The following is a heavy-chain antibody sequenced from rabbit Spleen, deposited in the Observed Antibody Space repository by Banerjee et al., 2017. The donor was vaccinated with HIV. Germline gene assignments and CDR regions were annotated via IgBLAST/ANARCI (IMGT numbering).Heavy chain of an antibody. CDR3: ARLVYDSSNSGRFNL. CDR1: GFTFSNNYY. J-gene: IGHJ4*01. Sequence: QEQLEESGGDLVKPGASLTLTCTASGFTFSNNYYMCWVRQAPGKGLEWIACIYAGSFDSTVYASWVNGRFTISRTSSTTVTLQMTSLTAADTATYFCARLVYDSSNSGRFNLWGPGTLVTVS. CDR2: IYAGSFDST. D-gene: IGHD1-1*01. V-gene: IGHV1S45*01.